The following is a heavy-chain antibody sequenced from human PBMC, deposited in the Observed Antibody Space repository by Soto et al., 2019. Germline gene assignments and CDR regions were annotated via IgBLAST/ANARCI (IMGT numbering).Heavy chain of an antibody. CDR3: AKDLSDYPYYYYGMDV. CDR1: GFTFSSYA. J-gene: IGHJ6*04. V-gene: IGHV3-23*01. Sequence: GGSLRLSCAASGFTFSSYAMSWVRQAPGKGLEWVSAISGSGGSTYYADSVKGRFTISRDNSKNTLYLQMNSLRAEDTAVYYCAKDLSDYPYYYYGMDVWGKGTTVTVSS. D-gene: IGHD3-10*01. CDR2: ISGSGGST.